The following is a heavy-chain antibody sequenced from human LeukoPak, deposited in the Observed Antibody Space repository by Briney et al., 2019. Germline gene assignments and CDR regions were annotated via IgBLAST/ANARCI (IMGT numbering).Heavy chain of an antibody. CDR2: IYYGGST. CDR3: ARYIVVVPASFDP. J-gene: IGHJ5*02. D-gene: IGHD2-2*01. V-gene: IGHV4-39*07. Sequence: SETLSLTCTVSGGSIRGSSYYWGWIRQPPGKGLEWIGSIYYGGSTNYNPSLKSRVTISVDTSKNQFYLKLSSVTAADTAVYYCARYIVVVPASFDPWGQGTLVTVSS. CDR1: GGSIRGSSYY.